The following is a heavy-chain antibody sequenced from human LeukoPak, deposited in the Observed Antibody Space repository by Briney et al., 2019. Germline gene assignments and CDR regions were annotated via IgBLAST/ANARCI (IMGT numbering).Heavy chain of an antibody. CDR2: IKQDGSKK. D-gene: IGHD5-24*01. CDR1: GLPFSSYW. CDR3: TRVGYIDEGIDY. V-gene: IGHV3-7*04. Sequence: GGSLRLSCVASGLPFSSYWMTWVRQAPGKGLEWVANIKQDGSKKSYVDSVKGRFTISRDNAKNSLYLQMNSLRAEDTAIYYCTRVGYIDEGIDYWGQGTLVTVSS. J-gene: IGHJ4*02.